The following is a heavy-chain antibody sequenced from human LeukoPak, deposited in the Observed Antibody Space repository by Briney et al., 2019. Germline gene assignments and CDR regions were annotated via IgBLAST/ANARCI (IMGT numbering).Heavy chain of an antibody. CDR2: IWYDGSNK. J-gene: IGHJ4*02. V-gene: IGHV3-33*01. CDR3: ARDPPSPSPYYDFWSGYEHYFDY. Sequence: GGSLRLSCAASGFTFSSYGMHWVRQAPGKGLEWVAVIWYDGSNKYYADSVKGRFTISRDNSKNTLYLQMNSLRAEDTAVYYCARDPPSPSPYYDFWSGYEHYFDYWGQGTLVTVSS. D-gene: IGHD3-3*01. CDR1: GFTFSSYG.